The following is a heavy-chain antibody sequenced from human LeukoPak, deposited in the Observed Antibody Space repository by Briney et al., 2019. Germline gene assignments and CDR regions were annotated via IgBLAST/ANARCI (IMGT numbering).Heavy chain of an antibody. J-gene: IGHJ6*03. CDR3: ARCPAAAGYYYYYYMDV. Sequence: GASVKVSCKASGYTFTSYGISWVRQAPGQGLEWMGWISAYNGNTNYAQKLQGKVTMTTDTSTSTAYMELRSLRSDDTAVYYCARCPAAAGYYYYYYMDVWGKGTTVTVSS. D-gene: IGHD6-13*01. CDR1: GYTFTSYG. V-gene: IGHV1-18*01. CDR2: ISAYNGNT.